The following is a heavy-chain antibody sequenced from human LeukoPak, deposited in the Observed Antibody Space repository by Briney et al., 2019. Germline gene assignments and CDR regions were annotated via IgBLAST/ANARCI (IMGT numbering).Heavy chain of an antibody. V-gene: IGHV3-23*01. CDR3: AKSHYYGSGSIDY. CDR2: VSASGDST. D-gene: IGHD3-10*01. Sequence: GGSLRLSCAASGFTFSSYAMSWVRQAPGKGLAWISTVSASGDSTSYADSVKGRFTISRDNSKNALYLQMNSLRADDAALYYCAKSHYYGSGSIDYWGQGTLVTVSS. J-gene: IGHJ4*02. CDR1: GFTFSSYA.